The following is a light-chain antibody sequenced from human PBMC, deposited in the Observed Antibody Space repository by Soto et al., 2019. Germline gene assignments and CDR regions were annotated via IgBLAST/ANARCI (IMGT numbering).Light chain of an antibody. CDR2: AAS. CDR1: QGTKNY. CDR3: QRYISAPLT. J-gene: IGKJ3*01. Sequence: DIQMTQSPSSLSASVGDRVTITCRASQGTKNYLAWYQQKPGKVPKLLIYAASTLQSGVPSRFSGSGSGTDFTLTISRLQPEDVATYYCQRYISAPLTFGHGTKVDIK. V-gene: IGKV1-27*01.